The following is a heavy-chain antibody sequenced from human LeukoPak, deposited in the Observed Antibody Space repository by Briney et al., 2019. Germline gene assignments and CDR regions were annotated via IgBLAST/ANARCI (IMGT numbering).Heavy chain of an antibody. Sequence: PGGSLRLTCAASGFTFSSYAMSWVRQAPGKGLEWVSAISGSGGSTYYADSMKGRFTISRDNSKNTLYLQMNSLRAEDTAVYYCARHLYYDSSRGGQGTLVTVSS. CDR2: ISGSGGST. V-gene: IGHV3-23*01. J-gene: IGHJ4*02. CDR1: GFTFSSYA. D-gene: IGHD3-22*01. CDR3: ARHLYYDSSR.